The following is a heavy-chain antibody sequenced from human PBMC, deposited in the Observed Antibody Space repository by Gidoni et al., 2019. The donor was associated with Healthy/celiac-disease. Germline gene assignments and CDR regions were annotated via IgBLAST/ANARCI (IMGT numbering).Heavy chain of an antibody. J-gene: IGHJ5*02. CDR3: AREAGGIYNWFDP. CDR1: GGTFSSYT. V-gene: IGHV1-69*08. D-gene: IGHD2-8*02. CDR2: IIPILGIA. Sequence: QVQLVQSGAEVKKPGSSVKVSCKASGGTFSSYTISWVRQAPGQGLEWMGRIIPILGIANYAQKFQGRVTITADKSTSTAYMELSSLRSEDTAVYYCAREAGGIYNWFDPWGQGTLVTVSS.